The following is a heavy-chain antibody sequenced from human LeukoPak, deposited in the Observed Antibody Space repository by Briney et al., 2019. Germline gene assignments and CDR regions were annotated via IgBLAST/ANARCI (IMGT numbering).Heavy chain of an antibody. Sequence: GGSLRLSCAASGFTFDDYAMHWVRQAPGKGLVWVSRINSDGSSTTYADSVKGRFTISRDNAKNTLYLQMNSLRAEDTAVYYCARDRFRTGFDYWGQGTLVTVSS. CDR2: INSDGSST. V-gene: IGHV3-74*01. J-gene: IGHJ4*02. CDR3: ARDRFRTGFDY. CDR1: GFTFDDYA.